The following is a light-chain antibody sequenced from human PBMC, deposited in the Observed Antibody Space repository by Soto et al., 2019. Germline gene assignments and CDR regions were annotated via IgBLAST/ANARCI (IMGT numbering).Light chain of an antibody. CDR2: DAS. CDR1: QSISTW. CDR3: QQYDGYPWT. J-gene: IGKJ1*01. Sequence: DIQMTQSPSTLSASVGDRVTITCRASQSISTWLAWYQQKLGKAPKLLIYDASSLESGVPSRFSGSGSGTEFTLTISSLQPDVFATYYCQQYDGYPWTFGQGTKVEIK. V-gene: IGKV1-5*01.